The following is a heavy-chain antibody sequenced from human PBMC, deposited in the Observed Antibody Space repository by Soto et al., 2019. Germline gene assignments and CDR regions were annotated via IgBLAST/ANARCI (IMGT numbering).Heavy chain of an antibody. V-gene: IGHV4-31*03. J-gene: IGHJ6*02. CDR3: ARGCGGYSSFRYYYHGMDV. Sequence: QVQLQESGPGLVKPSQTLSLTCSVSGGSNSSGGYFWSWIRQPPGKGLEWIGYIYYSGSAYYNPSLTSRLMMSVDTSKNHFALRLNSVTAADTAVYYCARGCGGYSSFRYYYHGMDVWGQGTTVAVPS. CDR2: IYYSGSA. CDR1: GGSNSSGGYF. D-gene: IGHD2-21*02.